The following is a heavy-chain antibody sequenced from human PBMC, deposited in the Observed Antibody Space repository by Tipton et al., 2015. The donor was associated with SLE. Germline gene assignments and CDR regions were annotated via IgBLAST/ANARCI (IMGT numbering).Heavy chain of an antibody. CDR2: VLSGGTT. Sequence: SLRLSCAASGFSISDNYMTWVRQAPGKGLEWVALVLSGGTTSYADSVKGRFLISRDISSNTVFLQMNTLRPEETAIYYCASLYCSRCSCHLDVWGQGTTVTVSS. J-gene: IGHJ6*02. CDR3: ASLYCSRCSCHLDV. D-gene: IGHD2-15*01. V-gene: IGHV3-53*05. CDR1: GFSISDNY.